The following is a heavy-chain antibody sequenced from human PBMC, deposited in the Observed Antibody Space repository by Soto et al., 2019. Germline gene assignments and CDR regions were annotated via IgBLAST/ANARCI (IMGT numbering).Heavy chain of an antibody. V-gene: IGHV3-30-3*01. CDR2: ISYDGSNK. D-gene: IGHD6-13*01. J-gene: IGHJ4*02. Sequence: PWGSLRLSCAASGFTFSSYAMHWVRQAPGKGLEWVAVISYDGSNKYYADSVKGRFTISRDNSKNTLYLQMNSLRAEDTAVYYCARDNGGLSSSWYFDYWGQGTLVTVS. CDR1: GFTFSSYA. CDR3: ARDNGGLSSSWYFDY.